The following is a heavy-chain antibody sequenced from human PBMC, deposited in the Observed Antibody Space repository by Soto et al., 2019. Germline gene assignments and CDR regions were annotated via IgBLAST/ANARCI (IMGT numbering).Heavy chain of an antibody. CDR3: ARLTMFYYSSGRPSRGFAFDI. D-gene: IGHD6-19*01. V-gene: IGHV3-30*14. J-gene: IGHJ3*02. CDR2: ISYDGSNK. CDR1: GFTFSSYA. Sequence: PGGSLRLSCAASGFTFSSYAMHWVRQAPGKGLEWVAVISYDGSNKYYADSVKGRFTISRDNSKNTLYLQMNSLRAEDTAVYYCARLTMFYYSSGRPSRGFAFDIWGQGTMVTVSS.